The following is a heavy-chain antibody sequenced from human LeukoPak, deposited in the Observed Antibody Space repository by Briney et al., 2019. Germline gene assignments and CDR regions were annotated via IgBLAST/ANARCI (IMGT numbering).Heavy chain of an antibody. J-gene: IGHJ6*03. CDR2: IIFLFGTP. V-gene: IGHV1-69*13. D-gene: IGHD3-3*01. Sequence: GASVKVSCKASGYTFTGYYMHWVRQAPGQGLEWMGGIIFLFGTPNYAQKFQGRVTITADESTSTAYMELSSLRSEDTAVYYCASTPNHNDFWRGAHYYMDVWGKGTTVTVTS. CDR1: GYTFTGYY. CDR3: ASTPNHNDFWRGAHYYMDV.